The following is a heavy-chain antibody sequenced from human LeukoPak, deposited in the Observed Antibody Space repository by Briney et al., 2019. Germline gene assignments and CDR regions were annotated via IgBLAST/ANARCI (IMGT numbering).Heavy chain of an antibody. Sequence: GASVKVSCKASGYTFTSYYMHWVRQAPGQGLEWTGIINPSGGSTSYAQKFQGRVTMTRDMSTSTVYMELSSLRSEDTAVYYCARECSSTSCRNWFDPWGQGTLVTVSS. CDR2: INPSGGST. CDR1: GYTFTSYY. V-gene: IGHV1-46*01. CDR3: ARECSSTSCRNWFDP. D-gene: IGHD2-2*01. J-gene: IGHJ5*02.